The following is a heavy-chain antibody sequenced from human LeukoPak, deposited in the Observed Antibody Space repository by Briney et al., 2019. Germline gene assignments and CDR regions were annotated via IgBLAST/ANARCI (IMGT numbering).Heavy chain of an antibody. D-gene: IGHD2-15*01. CDR1: GFTFSSYS. CDR3: AKGIGDIWVLDFDY. Sequence: PGGSLRLSCAAAGFTFSSYSMNWVRQAPGKGLEWVSSISSSSSYIYYADSVKGRFTISRDNSKNTLYLQMNSLRAEDTAVYYCAKGIGDIWVLDFDYWGQGTLVTVSS. J-gene: IGHJ4*02. V-gene: IGHV3-21*04. CDR2: ISSSSSYI.